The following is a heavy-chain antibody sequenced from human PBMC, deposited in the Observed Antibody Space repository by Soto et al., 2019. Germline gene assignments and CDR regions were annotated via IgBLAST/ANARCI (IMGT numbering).Heavy chain of an antibody. CDR3: ARGPRGKSYGGERYDMDV. J-gene: IGHJ6*02. D-gene: IGHD3-16*01. V-gene: IGHV1-69*01. CDR1: GGTFSSDA. CDR2: IIPIFPIV. Sequence: QVQLVQSGAEVKKPGSSVKVSCKASGGTFSSDAISWVRQAPGQGLEWMGGIIPIFPIVNYAQKFKGRVTITADESTTTAYMEFSSLRSEDTAVYFCARGPRGKSYGGERYDMDVWGRGTTVTVSS.